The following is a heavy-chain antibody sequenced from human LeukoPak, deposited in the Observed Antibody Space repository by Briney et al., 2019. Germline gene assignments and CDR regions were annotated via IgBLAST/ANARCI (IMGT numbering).Heavy chain of an antibody. CDR2: ISSSGDAT. Sequence: PGGSLRLSCAASGFTFSSHAMSWVRQAPGRGLEWVSGISSSGDATYYADSVRGRFTISRDNAKSSLYLQMDSLRAEDTAVYYCVRLRRNSDRSYYYYYYDSWGQGILVTVSS. V-gene: IGHV3-23*01. CDR1: GFTFSSHA. J-gene: IGHJ5*01. D-gene: IGHD3-10*01. CDR3: VRLRRNSDRSYYYYYYDS.